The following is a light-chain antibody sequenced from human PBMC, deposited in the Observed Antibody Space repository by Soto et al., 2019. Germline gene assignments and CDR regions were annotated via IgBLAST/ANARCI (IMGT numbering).Light chain of an antibody. CDR1: QSILHSNEYNC. J-gene: IGKJ5*01. CDR2: FGS. CDR3: MQALQTPPIT. V-gene: IGKV2-28*01. Sequence: MVMAQCPLSLPVTPREPASISCRTSQSILHSNEYNCVVWYLLKPGQSPQLLIYFGSNRASGVPDRFSGRGSGKDFTLKISRVEAEDVGVYYCMQALQTPPITFGQGTRLEIK.